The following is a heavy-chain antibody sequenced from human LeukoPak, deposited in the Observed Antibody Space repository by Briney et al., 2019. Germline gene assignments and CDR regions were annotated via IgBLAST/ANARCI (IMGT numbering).Heavy chain of an antibody. J-gene: IGHJ5*02. Sequence: PSETLSLTCAVYGGYFSGYYWSWIRQPPGKGLEWIGEINHSGSTNYNPSLKSRVTISVDTSKNQFSLKLSSVTAADTAVYYCASGSPRNIVVVPAASGILSNWFDPWGQGTLVTVSS. CDR2: INHSGST. D-gene: IGHD2-2*01. V-gene: IGHV4-34*01. CDR3: ASGSPRNIVVVPAASGILSNWFDP. CDR1: GGYFSGYY.